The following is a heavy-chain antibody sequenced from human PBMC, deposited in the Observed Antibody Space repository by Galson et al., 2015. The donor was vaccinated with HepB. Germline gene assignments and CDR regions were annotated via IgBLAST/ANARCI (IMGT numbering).Heavy chain of an antibody. CDR2: IKQDGSEK. Sequence: SLRLSCAASGFTFSSYWMSWVRQAPGKGLEWVANIKQDGSEKYYVDSVKGRFTISRDNAKNSLYLQMNSLRAEDTAVYYCAREPTNSSGWYVLDYYYGMDVWGQGTTVTVSS. CDR1: GFTFSSYW. J-gene: IGHJ6*02. V-gene: IGHV3-7*03. CDR3: AREPTNSSGWYVLDYYYGMDV. D-gene: IGHD6-19*01.